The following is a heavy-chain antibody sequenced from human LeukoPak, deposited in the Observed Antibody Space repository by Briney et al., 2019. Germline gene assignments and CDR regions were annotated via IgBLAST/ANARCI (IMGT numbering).Heavy chain of an antibody. CDR1: GFTFSSYA. J-gene: IGHJ4*02. V-gene: IGHV3-23*01. CDR2: ISGSGGST. Sequence: GGSLRLSCAASGFTFSSYAMSWVRQAPGKGLEWVSTISGSGGSTYYADSVKGRFTISRDNAKNSLYLQMNSLRAEDTAVYYCARGGSLEWLFWGQGTLVTVSS. CDR3: ARGGSLEWLF. D-gene: IGHD3-3*01.